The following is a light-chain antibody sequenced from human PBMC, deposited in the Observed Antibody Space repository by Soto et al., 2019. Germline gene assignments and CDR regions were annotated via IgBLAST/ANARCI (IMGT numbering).Light chain of an antibody. V-gene: IGKV3-11*01. CDR2: DAS. CDR1: QSVSSY. Sequence: EIVMTQPPPTLSVPPGERATLSCRASQSVSSYLAWYQQKPGQAPRLLIYDASNRATGIPARFSGSGSGTDFTLTISSLEPEDFAVYYCQQRSNWSITFGQGTRLEIK. CDR3: QQRSNWSIT. J-gene: IGKJ5*01.